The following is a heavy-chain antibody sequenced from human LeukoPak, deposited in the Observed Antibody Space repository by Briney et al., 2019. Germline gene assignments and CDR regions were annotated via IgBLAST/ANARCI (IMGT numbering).Heavy chain of an antibody. CDR1: GFSFSSYW. CDR2: IKNDGRSP. D-gene: IGHD1-26*01. Sequence: GGSLRLSCAASGFSFSSYWTHWVRQAPGKGLVWVSRIKNDGRSPSYADSVKGRFTISSDNAKNTVYLQIDSLGAEDTAVYYCARDPHGGSGSDPHDAFDIWGQGTMVTVSS. J-gene: IGHJ3*02. CDR3: ARDPHGGSGSDPHDAFDI. V-gene: IGHV3-74*01.